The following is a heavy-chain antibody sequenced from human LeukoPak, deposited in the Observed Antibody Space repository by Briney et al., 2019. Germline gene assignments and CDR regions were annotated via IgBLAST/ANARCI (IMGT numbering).Heavy chain of an antibody. D-gene: IGHD3-10*01. J-gene: IGHJ4*02. CDR1: GFAFSSSN. Sequence: GGSLRLSCAASGFAFSSSNLNWFRQAPGKGLEWVSRINYDGSSTTYADSVKGRFTISRDNAKNTLYLQMNSLRAEDTAVYYCARVTHYFASGSLVIYYFDYWGQGTLVTVSS. CDR3: ARVTHYFASGSLVIYYFDY. V-gene: IGHV3-74*01. CDR2: INYDGSST.